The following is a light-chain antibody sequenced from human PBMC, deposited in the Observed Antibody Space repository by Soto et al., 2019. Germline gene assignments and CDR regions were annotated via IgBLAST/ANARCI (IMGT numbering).Light chain of an antibody. CDR2: IAS. J-gene: IGKJ1*01. V-gene: IGKV3-20*01. CDR1: QGVSSTN. Sequence: EIVLTQSPGTLSLSPGERATLSCRASQGVSSTNLAWYQQTPGQAPRLLIYIASSRASGIPDRFSGSGSGTDFTLTISRLEPEDFAVYYCQQYGSSLWTFGQGTKVEIK. CDR3: QQYGSSLWT.